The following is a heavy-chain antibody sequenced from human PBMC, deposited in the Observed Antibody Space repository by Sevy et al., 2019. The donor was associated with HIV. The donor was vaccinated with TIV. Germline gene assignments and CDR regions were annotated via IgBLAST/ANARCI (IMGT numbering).Heavy chain of an antibody. D-gene: IGHD1-7*01. Sequence: PGWYLRRSSAASGFTFSKYWMGWVRQAPGKGVEGAANIKQDAGQKYHVESVKGRFTISRDNAKNSLYLQMNSLRAEDTAVYFCARDDGNYYFHYWGQGTLVTVSS. J-gene: IGHJ4*02. CDR3: ARDDGNYYFHY. V-gene: IGHV3-7*01. CDR2: IKQDAGQK. CDR1: GFTFSKYW.